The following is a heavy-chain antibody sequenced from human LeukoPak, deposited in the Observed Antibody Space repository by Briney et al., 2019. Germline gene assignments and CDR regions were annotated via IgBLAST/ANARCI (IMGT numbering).Heavy chain of an antibody. D-gene: IGHD3-10*01. CDR3: ARDRGPSVAFDI. CDR1: GFTFSSYS. J-gene: IGHJ3*02. Sequence: GGSLRLSCAGSGFTFSSYSMNWVRQAPGKGLEWVSSTSSSSSYIYYADSVKGRFTISRDNAKNALYLQMNSLRAEDTAVYYCARDRGPSVAFDIWGQGTMVTVSS. V-gene: IGHV3-21*01. CDR2: TSSSSSYI.